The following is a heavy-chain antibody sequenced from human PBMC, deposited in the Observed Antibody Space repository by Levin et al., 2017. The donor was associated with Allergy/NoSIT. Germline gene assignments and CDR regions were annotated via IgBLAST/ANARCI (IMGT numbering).Heavy chain of an antibody. D-gene: IGHD6-13*01. J-gene: IGHJ4*02. CDR3: ARVISSRVYRYQFDY. V-gene: IGHV1-18*01. CDR2: ISAYNGKP. CDR1: GYTFSSYD. Sequence: ASVKVSCKASGYTFSSYDITWVRQAPGQGLEWMGWISAYNGKPNYAQKFQGRVSMTTDRSTRVAYMELRTLRSDDTAVYYCARVISSRVYRYQFDYWGQGTLVTVSP.